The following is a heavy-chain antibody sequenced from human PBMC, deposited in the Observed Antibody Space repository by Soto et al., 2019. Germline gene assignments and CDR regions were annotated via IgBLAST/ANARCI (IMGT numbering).Heavy chain of an antibody. J-gene: IGHJ3*01. CDR2: MTSDSKTI. D-gene: IGHD3-10*01. V-gene: IGHV3-48*01. CDR1: GFTFSVYS. Sequence: GGSLRLSCVASGFTFSVYSMNWVRQAPGKGLEWVSYMTSDSKTIHYADSVRGRFTISRDNAKNSVYLQLSSLRAEDTALYYCARGVSYGFDFWGRGTMVTVSS. CDR3: ARGVSYGFDF.